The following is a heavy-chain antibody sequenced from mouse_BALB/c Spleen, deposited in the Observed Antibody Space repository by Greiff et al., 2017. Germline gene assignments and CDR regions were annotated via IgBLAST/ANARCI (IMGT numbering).Heavy chain of an antibody. D-gene: IGHD2-4*01. Sequence: VKLQESGPGLVAPSQSLSITCTVSGFSLTGYGVNWVRQPPGKGLEWLGMIWGDGSTDYNSALKSRLSISKDNSKSQVFLKMNSLQTDDTARYYCARGRDYDEGAYAMDYWGQGTSVTVSS. V-gene: IGHV2-6-7*02. CDR3: ARGRDYDEGAYAMDY. J-gene: IGHJ4*01. CDR2: IWGDGST. CDR1: GFSLTGYG.